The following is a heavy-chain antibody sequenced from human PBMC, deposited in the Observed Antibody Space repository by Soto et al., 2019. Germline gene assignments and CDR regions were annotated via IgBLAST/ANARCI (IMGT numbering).Heavy chain of an antibody. D-gene: IGHD3-3*01. CDR2: TYYRSKWYN. Sequence: PSQTLSPTCAISGDSVSSNSAAWNWIRQSPSRGLEWLGRTYYRSKWYNDYAVSVKSRITINPDTSKNQFSLQLNSVTPEDTAVYYCARDLYYDFWSGYPHDAFDIWGQGTMVTV. CDR1: GDSVSSNSAA. CDR3: ARDLYYDFWSGYPHDAFDI. V-gene: IGHV6-1*01. J-gene: IGHJ3*02.